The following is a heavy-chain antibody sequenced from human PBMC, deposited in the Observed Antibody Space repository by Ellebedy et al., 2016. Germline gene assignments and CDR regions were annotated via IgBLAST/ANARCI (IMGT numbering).Heavy chain of an antibody. D-gene: IGHD3-9*01. CDR2: ISYDGSNK. V-gene: IGHV3-30*18. CDR1: GFTFSSYG. Sequence: GESLKISCAASGFTFSSYGMHWVRQAPGKGLEWVAVISYDGSNKYYADSVKGRFTISRDNSKNTLYLQMNSLRAEDTAVYYCAKELLRYFDWLLRGGMDVWGQGTTVTVSS. CDR3: AKELLRYFDWLLRGGMDV. J-gene: IGHJ6*02.